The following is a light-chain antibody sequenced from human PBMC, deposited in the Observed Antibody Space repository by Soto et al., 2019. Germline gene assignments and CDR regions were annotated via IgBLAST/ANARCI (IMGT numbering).Light chain of an antibody. V-gene: IGKV3-11*01. CDR2: DAS. Sequence: EIVLTQSPGTLPLSPGERATLSCRASQSVSSYLAWYQQRPGQAPRLLIYDASNRATGVPARFSGSGSGTDFTLTISDLEPADFGLYYCQQRLNWPPGFGQGTKVDIK. J-gene: IGKJ1*01. CDR3: QQRLNWPPG. CDR1: QSVSSY.